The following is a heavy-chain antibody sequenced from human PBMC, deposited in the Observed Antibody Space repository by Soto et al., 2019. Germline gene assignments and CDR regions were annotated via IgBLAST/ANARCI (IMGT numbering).Heavy chain of an antibody. Sequence: EVQLLESGGGLVQPGGSLRLSCAASGFTFSSYAMSWVRQAPGKGLEWVSTISGSGTGTYYAYSVTGRFNISRDNSKNTLYLQMNSLRAEDTAVYYCAKRGRGAVAFDYWGQGTLVTVSS. CDR1: GFTFSSYA. CDR2: ISGSGTGT. D-gene: IGHD6-19*01. V-gene: IGHV3-23*01. J-gene: IGHJ4*02. CDR3: AKRGRGAVAFDY.